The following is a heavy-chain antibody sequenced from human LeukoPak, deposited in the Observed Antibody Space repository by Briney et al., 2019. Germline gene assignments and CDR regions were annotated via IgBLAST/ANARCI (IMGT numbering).Heavy chain of an antibody. J-gene: IGHJ3*02. CDR2: INGRGNYI. V-gene: IGHV3-21*01. CDR3: AREDGIVGASSAFDI. Sequence: GGSLRLSCAASGFTFSTYNMNWVRQAPGKGLEWVSSINGRGNYIYYADSVKGRFTISRDNAKNSLFLHMNSLRAEDTAVYYCAREDGIVGASSAFDIWGQGTMVTVSS. D-gene: IGHD1-26*01. CDR1: GFTFSTYN.